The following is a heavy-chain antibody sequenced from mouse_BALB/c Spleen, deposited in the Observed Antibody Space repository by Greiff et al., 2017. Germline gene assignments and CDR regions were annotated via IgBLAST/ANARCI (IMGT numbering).Heavy chain of an antibody. V-gene: IGHV5-17*02. D-gene: IGHD1-1*01. CDR1: GFTFSSFG. J-gene: IGHJ2*01. Sequence: EVKLQESGGGLVQPGGSRKLSCAASGFTFSSFGMHWVRQAPEKGLEWVAYISSGSSTIYYADTVKGRFTISRDNPKNTLFLQMTSLRSEDTAMYYCARDGKGYYFDYWGQGTTLTVSS. CDR3: ARDGKGYYFDY. CDR2: ISSGSSTI.